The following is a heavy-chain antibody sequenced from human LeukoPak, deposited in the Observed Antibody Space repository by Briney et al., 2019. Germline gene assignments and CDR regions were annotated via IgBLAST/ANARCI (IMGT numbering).Heavy chain of an antibody. CDR2: IKPDEGEK. D-gene: IGHD3-10*01. J-gene: IGHJ2*01. CDR3: VRYYTRHSWYFDL. CDR1: GFTFSSYS. Sequence: GGSLRLSCAASGFTFSSYSMNWVRQAPGRGLEWVANIKPDEGEKYYVDSVKGRFTVSRDNAKNSLYLQMNSLRAEDAAVYYCVRYYTRHSWYFDLWGRGTLVTVSS. V-gene: IGHV3-7*01.